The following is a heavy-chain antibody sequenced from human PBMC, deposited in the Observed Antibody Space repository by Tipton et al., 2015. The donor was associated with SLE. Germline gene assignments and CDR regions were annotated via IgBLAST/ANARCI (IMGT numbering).Heavy chain of an antibody. CDR3: ARGVATIDGDAFDI. Sequence: TLSLTCAVSGGSISSGGYSWSWIRQPPGKGLEWIGYIYHSGSTYYNPSLKSRVTISVDTSKNQFSLKVRSVTAADTAVYWCARGVATIDGDAFDIWGPGTMVTVSS. J-gene: IGHJ3*02. CDR2: IYHSGST. CDR1: GGSISSGGYS. V-gene: IGHV4-30-2*01. D-gene: IGHD5-12*01.